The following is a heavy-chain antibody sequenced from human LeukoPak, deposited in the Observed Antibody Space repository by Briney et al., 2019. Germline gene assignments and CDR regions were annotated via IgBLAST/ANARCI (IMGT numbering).Heavy chain of an antibody. D-gene: IGHD6-13*01. CDR1: GYTFTGYY. J-gene: IGHJ4*02. CDR3: ARGYSSRWVDY. CDR2: INPNSGGT. V-gene: IGHV1-2*04. Sequence: ASVKVSCKASGYTFTGYYMHWVRQAPGQGREWMGWINPNSGGTNYAQKFQGWVTITRDTSISTAYMELSRLRSDDTAVYYCARGYSSRWVDYWGQGTLVTVSS.